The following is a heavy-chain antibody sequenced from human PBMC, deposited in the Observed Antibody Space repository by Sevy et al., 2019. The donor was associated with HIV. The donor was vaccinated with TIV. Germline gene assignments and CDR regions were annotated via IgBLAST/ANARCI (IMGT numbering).Heavy chain of an antibody. CDR3: ARGNSGSYGWFDP. V-gene: IGHV4-59*01. Sequence: SETLSLTCTVSDGSISNYYWNWIRQPPGKGLEWIGYIYYSGGTNYNPSLRSRVTMSADTSKNQFSLKLSFVTAADTAMYYCARGNSGSYGWFDPWGQGTLVTVSS. J-gene: IGHJ5*02. D-gene: IGHD1-26*01. CDR1: DGSISNYY. CDR2: IYYSGGT.